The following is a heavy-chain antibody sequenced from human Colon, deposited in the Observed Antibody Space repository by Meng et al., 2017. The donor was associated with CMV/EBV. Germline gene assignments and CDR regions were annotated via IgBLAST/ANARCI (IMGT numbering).Heavy chain of an antibody. J-gene: IGHJ5*02. CDR1: GDTFTGYY. CDR3: ARGRAFDP. Sequence: KVSGRTSGDTFTGYYLRWVRQAAGQRPEWMRCISPTTGDTTYTARFQGRVSMTRDTSISTAYMEMSSLRSDDTAVYYCARGRAFDPWGQGTLVTVSS. CDR2: ISPTTGDT. V-gene: IGHV1-2*02.